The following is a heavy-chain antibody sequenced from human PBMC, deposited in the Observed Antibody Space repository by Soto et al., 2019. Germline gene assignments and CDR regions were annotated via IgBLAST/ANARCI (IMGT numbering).Heavy chain of an antibody. CDR3: ARDLYYGSGSYQTLDY. V-gene: IGHV3-74*03. Sequence: GGSLRLSCAASGFSLSDYWMHWVCQVPGKGLLWVSRISVDGRDTTYADSVKGRFTISRDNAKNSLYLQMNSLRAEDTAVYYCARDLYYGSGSYQTLDYWGQGTLVTVSS. CDR2: ISVDGRDT. D-gene: IGHD3-10*01. J-gene: IGHJ4*02. CDR1: GFSLSDYW.